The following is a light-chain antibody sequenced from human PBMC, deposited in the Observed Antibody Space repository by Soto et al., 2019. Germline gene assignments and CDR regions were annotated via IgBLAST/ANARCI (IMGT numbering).Light chain of an antibody. CDR3: QQYNNWPPG. Sequence: EIVMTQSPATLSVSPGERATLSCRASQSVSSNLAWYQQKPGQAPRLLIYGASTRATGIPARFSGSGSGTEFTHTISSLQSEDFAVYYCQQYNNWPPGFGQGTKLEIK. J-gene: IGKJ2*03. V-gene: IGKV3-15*01. CDR2: GAS. CDR1: QSVSSN.